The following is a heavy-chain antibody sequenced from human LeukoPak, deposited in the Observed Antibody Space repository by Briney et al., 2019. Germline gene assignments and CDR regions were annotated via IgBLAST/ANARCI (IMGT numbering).Heavy chain of an antibody. J-gene: IGHJ4*02. Sequence: PGGSLRLSCAASGFTFSSYDMHWVRQAAGKGLEWVSAIGTAGDTYYPGSVKGRFTISRENAKNFLYLQMNSLRAGDTAVYYCASGYSGYADWGSDYWGQGTLVTVSS. D-gene: IGHD5-12*01. V-gene: IGHV3-13*01. CDR1: GFTFSSYD. CDR2: IGTAGDT. CDR3: ASGYSGYADWGSDY.